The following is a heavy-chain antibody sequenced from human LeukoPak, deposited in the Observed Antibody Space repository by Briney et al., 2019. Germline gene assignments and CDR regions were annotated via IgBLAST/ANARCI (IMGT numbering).Heavy chain of an antibody. CDR3: ATESAWPRIAAAVDN. D-gene: IGHD6-13*01. V-gene: IGHV1-24*01. Sequence: ASVKVSCKVSGYTLTELSMHWVRQAPGKGLEWMGGFDPEDGETIYAQKFQGRVTMTEDTSTDTAYMELSSLRSEDTAVYYCATESAWPRIAAAVDNWGQGTLVTVSS. CDR2: FDPEDGET. CDR1: GYTLTELS. J-gene: IGHJ4*02.